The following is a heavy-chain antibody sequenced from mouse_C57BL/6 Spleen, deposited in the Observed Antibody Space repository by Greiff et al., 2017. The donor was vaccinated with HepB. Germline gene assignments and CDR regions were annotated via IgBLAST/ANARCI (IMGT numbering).Heavy chain of an antibody. Sequence: VKLVESGPELVKPGASVKLSCKASGYTFTSYDINWVKQRPGQGLEWIGWIYPRDGSTKYNEKFKGKATLTVDTSSSTAYMELHSLTSEDSAVYFCARWGSLSGDWYFDVWGTGTTVTVSS. D-gene: IGHD4-1*01. CDR1: GYTFTSYD. CDR3: ARWGSLSGDWYFDV. J-gene: IGHJ1*03. CDR2: IYPRDGST. V-gene: IGHV1-85*01.